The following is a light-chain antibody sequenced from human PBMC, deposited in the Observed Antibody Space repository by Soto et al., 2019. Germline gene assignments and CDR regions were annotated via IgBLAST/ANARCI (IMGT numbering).Light chain of an antibody. J-gene: IGLJ3*02. CDR2: EVS. V-gene: IGLV2-14*01. CDR3: SSFTGSTTWV. CDR1: SNDVGGYNY. Sequence: QSALTQPASLSGSPGQSITMFCTGNSNDVGGYNYVSWYQQHPGKAPKLIIYEVSNRPPGISSRFSGSKSANTASLTISGLQAEDEDEYYCSSFTGSTTWVFGGGTKVTVL.